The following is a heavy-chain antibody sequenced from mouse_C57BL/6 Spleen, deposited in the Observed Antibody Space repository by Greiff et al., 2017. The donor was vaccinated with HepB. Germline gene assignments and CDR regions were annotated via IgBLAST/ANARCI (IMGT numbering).Heavy chain of an antibody. J-gene: IGHJ1*03. Sequence: VQLQQSGAELARPGASVKLSCKASGYTFTSYGISWVKQRTGQGPERIGEIYPRSVNTYSNEKFKGKATLTADKSSSTAYMELRSLTSEDSAVYFCSRKDYGSSDDWYFDVWGTGTTVTVSS. V-gene: IGHV1-81*01. CDR1: GYTFTSYG. CDR2: IYPRSVNT. D-gene: IGHD1-1*01. CDR3: SRKDYGSSDDWYFDV.